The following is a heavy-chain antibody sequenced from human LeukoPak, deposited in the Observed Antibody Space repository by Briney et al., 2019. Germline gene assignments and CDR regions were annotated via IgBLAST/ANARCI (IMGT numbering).Heavy chain of an antibody. CDR1: GFTFSNAW. CDR3: AKDQYYYDNSGTSDY. J-gene: IGHJ4*02. D-gene: IGHD3-22*01. CDR2: ISSDGSNK. Sequence: PGGSLRLSCATSGFTFSNAWMSWVRQAPGKGLEWVAVISSDGSNKYYADSVKGRFTISRDNSKNTLYLQMNSLRAEDTAVYYCAKDQYYYDNSGTSDYWGQGTLVTVSS. V-gene: IGHV3-30*18.